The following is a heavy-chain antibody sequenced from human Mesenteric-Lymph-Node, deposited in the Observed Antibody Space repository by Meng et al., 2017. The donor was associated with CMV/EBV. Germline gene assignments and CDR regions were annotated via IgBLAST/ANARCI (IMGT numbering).Heavy chain of an antibody. Sequence: GESLKISCAASGFTFSSYWMHWVRQAPGKGLVWVSRINSDGSSTSYANSVKGRFTISRDNAKNALYLQMNNLRAGDTAVYYCVRGRYCSSSSSSVSWFDPWGQGTLVTVSS. V-gene: IGHV3-74*01. D-gene: IGHD2-2*01. CDR2: INSDGSST. CDR1: GFTFSSYW. CDR3: VRGRYCSSSSSSVSWFDP. J-gene: IGHJ5*02.